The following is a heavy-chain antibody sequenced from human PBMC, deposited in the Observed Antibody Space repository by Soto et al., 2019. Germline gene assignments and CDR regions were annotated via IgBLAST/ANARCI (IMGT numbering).Heavy chain of an antibody. V-gene: IGHV4-39*02. D-gene: IGHD5-18*01. CDR2: ISYSGVT. Sequence: PSETLSLTCRFSGVSISSGSDYCGWIRQPPGEGLEWIGIISYSGVTYYNASLKSRVTISVDTSDNHFFLKLSSVTAADTAVYYCARVPGGGYLESWGQATQVNVSS. CDR3: ARVPGGGYLES. J-gene: IGHJ5*02. CDR1: GVSISSGSDY.